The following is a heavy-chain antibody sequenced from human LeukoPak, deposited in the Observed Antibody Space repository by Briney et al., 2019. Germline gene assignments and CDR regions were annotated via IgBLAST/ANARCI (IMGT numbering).Heavy chain of an antibody. CDR1: GRSISSGSYY. V-gene: IGHV4-61*02. Sequence: PSETLSLICTVSGRSISSGSYYWSWIRQPAGKGLEWIGRIYTSGSTNYNPSLKSRVTISVDTSKNQFSLKLSSVTAADTAVYYCARGTETYYFDYWGQGTLVTVSS. CDR3: ARGTETYYFDY. CDR2: IYTSGST. J-gene: IGHJ4*02.